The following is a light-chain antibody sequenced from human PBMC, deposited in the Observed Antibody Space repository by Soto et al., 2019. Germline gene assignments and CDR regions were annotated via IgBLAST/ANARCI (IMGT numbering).Light chain of an antibody. CDR1: QSVASSY. Sequence: DIVLTQSPGTLSLSPGARATLSCRARQSVASSYLAWYQQKPGQAPRLLIYGASSRATGISDRFSGRGSGTDFTLTISRLEPEDFAGYYCQQYGSSPWTFGQGTKVEIK. CDR3: QQYGSSPWT. CDR2: GAS. V-gene: IGKV3-20*01. J-gene: IGKJ1*01.